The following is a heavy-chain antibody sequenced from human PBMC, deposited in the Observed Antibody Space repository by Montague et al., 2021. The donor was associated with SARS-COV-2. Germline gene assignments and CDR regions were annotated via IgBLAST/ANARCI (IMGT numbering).Heavy chain of an antibody. CDR1: GFSFSSYH. CDR3: ARGSWLVANVPDY. V-gene: IGHV3-21*01. J-gene: IGHJ4*02. D-gene: IGHD5-12*01. Sequence: SLRLSCAASGFSFSSYHMNWVRQAPGKGLEWVSSISPSGDYTHSADPLKGRFIISRDNAKNSLYLQMSSLRAEDTAIYYCARGSWLVANVPDYWGQGTLVTVSS. CDR2: ISPSGDYT.